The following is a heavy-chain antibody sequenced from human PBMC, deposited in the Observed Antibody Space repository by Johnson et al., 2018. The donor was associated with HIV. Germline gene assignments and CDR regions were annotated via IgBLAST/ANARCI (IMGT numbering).Heavy chain of an antibody. Sequence: QVQLVESGGSLVKPGGSLRLSCAASGFTFSDYYMSWIRQAPGKGLEWVSSISGIGSTIYYADSVKGRFTISRDNSKNTLYLQMNSLRAEDTAVYYCARGLWPQRWAFDIWGQGTMVTVSS. CDR3: ARGLWPQRWAFDI. D-gene: IGHD5-24*01. CDR1: GFTFSDYY. V-gene: IGHV3-11*01. CDR2: ISGIGSTI. J-gene: IGHJ3*02.